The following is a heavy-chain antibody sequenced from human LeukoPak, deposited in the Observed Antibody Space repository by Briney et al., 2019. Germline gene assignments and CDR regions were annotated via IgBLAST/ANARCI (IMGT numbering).Heavy chain of an antibody. V-gene: IGHV4-59*08. CDR3: AGLRPGRAAAGRGVDY. CDR2: IYYNGSA. D-gene: IGHD6-13*01. J-gene: IGHJ4*02. CDR1: GGSISSHY. Sequence: SETLSLTCTVSGGSISSHYWSWIRQPPGKGLEWVGYIYYNGSANSNHSPNRRVSISIDTSKNQISLKLRPMTVPETAVYYCAGLRPGRAAAGRGVDYWGQGTLVTVSS.